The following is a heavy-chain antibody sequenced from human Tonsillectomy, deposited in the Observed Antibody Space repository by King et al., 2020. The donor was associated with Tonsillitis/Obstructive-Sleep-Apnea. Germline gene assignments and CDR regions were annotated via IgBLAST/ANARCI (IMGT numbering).Heavy chain of an antibody. D-gene: IGHD1-26*01. CDR1: GGSFSGYY. CDR2: INHSGST. V-gene: IGHV4-34*01. CDR3: ARGRPRWELLRDWFDP. J-gene: IGHJ5*02. Sequence: VQLQQWGAGLLKPSETLSLTCAVYGGSFSGYYWSWIRQPPGKGLEWIGEINHSGSTDYNPSLKSRVTISVDTSKNQFSLKLSCVTAADTAVYYCARGRPRWELLRDWFDPWGQGTLVTVSS.